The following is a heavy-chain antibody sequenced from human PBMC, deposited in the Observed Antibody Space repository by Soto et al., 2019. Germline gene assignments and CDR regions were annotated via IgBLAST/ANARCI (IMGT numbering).Heavy chain of an antibody. J-gene: IGHJ4*02. CDR2: INWNGGST. Sequence: GGSLRLSCAASGFTFDDYGMSWVRQAPGKGLEWVSGINWNGGSTGYADSVKGRFTISRDNAKNSLYLQMNSLRAEDTALYYCARGYYYDSSGYYMFDYWGQGTLVTVSS. D-gene: IGHD3-22*01. V-gene: IGHV3-20*04. CDR1: GFTFDDYG. CDR3: ARGYYYDSSGYYMFDY.